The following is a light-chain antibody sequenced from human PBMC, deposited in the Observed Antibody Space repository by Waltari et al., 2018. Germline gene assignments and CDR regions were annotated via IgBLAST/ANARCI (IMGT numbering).Light chain of an antibody. V-gene: IGLV2-8*01. CDR3: SSYAGADYHYV. CDR1: SNDVGGYNC. J-gene: IGLJ1*01. Sequence: QSALTQPPSASGSPGQSVTISCTGPSNDVGGYNCFSWYQQHPGKVHKLTIYEVTKRPSGVPDRFSGSKSGNTASLTISGLQAEDEADYYCSSYAGADYHYVFGTGTKVTVL. CDR2: EVT.